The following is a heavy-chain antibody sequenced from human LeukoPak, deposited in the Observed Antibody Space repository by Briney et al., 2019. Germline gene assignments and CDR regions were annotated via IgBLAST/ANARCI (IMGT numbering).Heavy chain of an antibody. CDR2: IYHSGST. Sequence: SETLSLTCAVSGGSISSSNWWSWVRQPPGKGLEWIGEIYHSGSTNYNPSLKSRVTISVDKSKNQFSLKLSSVTAADTAVYYCARLLNYYGSGSYYKDYWGQGTLVTVSS. CDR1: GGSISSSNW. D-gene: IGHD3-10*01. J-gene: IGHJ4*02. CDR3: ARLLNYYGSGSYYKDY. V-gene: IGHV4-4*02.